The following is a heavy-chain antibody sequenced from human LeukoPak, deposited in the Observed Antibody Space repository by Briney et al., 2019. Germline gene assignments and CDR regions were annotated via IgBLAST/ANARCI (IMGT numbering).Heavy chain of an antibody. Sequence: GASVKVSFKASGYTFTNYALHCVRQPPAQRVEWMGWINAGNGNKNYSHKFRGRVTITRNTSASTAYMELSILRSEDAAVYYCAREGGYSYGYGNDYWGQGTLVTVSS. J-gene: IGHJ4*02. CDR2: INAGNGNK. CDR3: AREGGYSYGYGNDY. D-gene: IGHD5-18*01. V-gene: IGHV1-3*01. CDR1: GYTFTNYA.